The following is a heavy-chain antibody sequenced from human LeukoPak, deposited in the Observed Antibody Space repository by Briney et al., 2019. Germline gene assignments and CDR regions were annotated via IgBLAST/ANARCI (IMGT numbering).Heavy chain of an antibody. CDR1: GGSISNYH. V-gene: IGHV4-59*01. D-gene: IGHD5-24*01. CDR3: VRVQADGHSDI. J-gene: IGHJ3*02. CDR2: IYYRGST. Sequence: SETLSLTCTVSGGSISNYHCSWIRQPPGKGLGWIGYIYYRGSTKYNPSLESRVTISVDMSKNQFSLKLNSVTAADTAVYYCVRVQADGHSDIWGQGTMVTVSS.